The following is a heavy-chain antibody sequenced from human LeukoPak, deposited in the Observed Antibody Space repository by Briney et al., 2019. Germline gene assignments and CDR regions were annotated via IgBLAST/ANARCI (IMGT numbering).Heavy chain of an antibody. CDR3: ARMYVPFYDTSGYYLDY. J-gene: IGHJ4*02. CDR1: GGSITSNYY. D-gene: IGHD3-22*01. Sequence: SETLSLTCTVSGGSITSNYYWASIRRPPGKGLERIGIIYYTGGTYYNPSLKSRVTMSVDTSKNQFSLKLNSVTAADTAVYYCARMYVPFYDTSGYYLDYWGQGTLVTVSS. CDR2: IYYTGGT. V-gene: IGHV4-39*01.